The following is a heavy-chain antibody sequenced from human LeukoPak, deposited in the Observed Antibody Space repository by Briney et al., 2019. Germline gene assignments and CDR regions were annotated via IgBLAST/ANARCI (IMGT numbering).Heavy chain of an antibody. CDR2: ISTHNGNT. J-gene: IGHJ6*03. D-gene: IGHD2-2*01. CDR1: GYTFTRYG. CDR3: ARGGYCSSTSCHYYYYYYMDV. V-gene: IGHV1-18*01. Sequence: SVKVSCKASGYTFTRYGISWVRQAPSQRLEWMRWISTHNGNTNYAQNLQGRVTMTTDTSTSTAYMELSRLRSDDTAVYYCARGGYCSSTSCHYYYYYYMDVWGKGTTVTVSS.